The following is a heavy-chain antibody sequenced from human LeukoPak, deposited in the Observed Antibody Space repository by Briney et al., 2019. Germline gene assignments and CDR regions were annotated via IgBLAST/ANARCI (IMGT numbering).Heavy chain of an antibody. D-gene: IGHD3-10*01. CDR1: GYSFTSYW. J-gene: IGHJ4*02. V-gene: IGHV5-51*01. CDR2: IYPGDSDT. CDR3: ARYMRGHGEMKGRYYFDY. Sequence: GESLKTSCKGSGYSFTSYWIGWVRQMPGKGLEWMGIIYPGDSDTRYSPSFQGQVTISADKSISTAYLQWSSLEASDTAMYYCARYMRGHGEMKGRYYFDYWGQGTLVTVSS.